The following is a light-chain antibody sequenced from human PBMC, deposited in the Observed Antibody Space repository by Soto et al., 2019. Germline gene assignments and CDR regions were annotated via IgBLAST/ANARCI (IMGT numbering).Light chain of an antibody. CDR1: SSDVGSYNL. V-gene: IGLV2-23*01. Sequence: QSVLTKPASVSGSPGQWITISCTGTSSDVGSYNLVSWYQQHPGKAPKLMIYEDSKRPSGVSNRFSGSKSGNTASLTISGLQAVDEADYYCCSYAGSSTYNYVFGTGTKVTVL. CDR3: CSYAGSSTYNYV. J-gene: IGLJ1*01. CDR2: EDS.